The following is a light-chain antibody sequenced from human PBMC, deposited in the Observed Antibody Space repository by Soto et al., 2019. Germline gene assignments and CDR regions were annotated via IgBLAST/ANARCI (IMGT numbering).Light chain of an antibody. CDR3: QQGYSTPWT. J-gene: IGKJ1*01. V-gene: IGKV1-39*01. CDR1: QSISSY. Sequence: DIQMTQSPSSLSASVGDRVTITCRASQSISSYLHWYQQKPGKAPKLLIYAASNLQSGVPSRFSASGSRTDFTLTLNSLQPEDFATYYCQQGYSTPWTFGQGTKVELK. CDR2: AAS.